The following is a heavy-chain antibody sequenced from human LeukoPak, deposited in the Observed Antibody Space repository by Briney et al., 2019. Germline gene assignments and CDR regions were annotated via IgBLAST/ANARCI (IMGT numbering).Heavy chain of an antibody. CDR1: GFTFSSYA. V-gene: IGHV3-64*01. D-gene: IGHD1-26*01. J-gene: IGHJ6*03. Sequence: PGGSLRLSCAASGFTFSSYAMHWVRQAPGKGLEYVSAISSNGGSTYYANSVKGRFTISRDNSKNTLYLQMGSLRAEDMAVYYCARDHGSGSYVRHYMDVWGKGTTVTVSS. CDR3: ARDHGSGSYVRHYMDV. CDR2: ISSNGGST.